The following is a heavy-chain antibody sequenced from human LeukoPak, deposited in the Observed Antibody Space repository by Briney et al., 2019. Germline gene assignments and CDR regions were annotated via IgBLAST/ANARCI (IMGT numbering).Heavy chain of an antibody. D-gene: IGHD3-22*01. CDR2: RYTGGIT. V-gene: IGHV4-4*07. CDR1: GGSIRHYH. Sequence: SETLSLTCAVSGGSIRHYHRNWTRQSAGLRLDWIGRRYTGGITEHTQSLERRLTMSVYTSKSRFSLGVRSVTAADTALCYCATWSSGYYLDAFDIWGQGTIVTLSS. J-gene: IGHJ3*02. CDR3: ATWSSGYYLDAFDI.